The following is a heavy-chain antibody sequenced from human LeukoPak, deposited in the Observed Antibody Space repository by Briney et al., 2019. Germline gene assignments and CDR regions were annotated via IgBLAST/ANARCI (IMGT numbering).Heavy chain of an antibody. CDR1: GGSFSGYY. J-gene: IGHJ3*02. CDR3: ARHVPNPNSVPAKERRAFDI. CDR2: INHSGST. D-gene: IGHD2-2*01. Sequence: SETLSLTCAVYGGSFSGYYWSWIRQPPGKGLEWIGEINHSGSTNYNPSLKSRVTILVDTSKNQFSLKLSSVTAADTAVYYCARHVPNPNSVPAKERRAFDIWGQGTMVTVSS. V-gene: IGHV4-34*01.